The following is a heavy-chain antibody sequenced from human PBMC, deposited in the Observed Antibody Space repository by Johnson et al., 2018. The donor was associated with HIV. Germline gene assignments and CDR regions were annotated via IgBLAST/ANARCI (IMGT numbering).Heavy chain of an antibody. J-gene: IGHJ3*02. CDR1: GFTFSTYD. CDR3: AKQKRGAFDI. CDR2: INSDGSST. Sequence: VQLVESGGGVVQPGRSLRLSCAASGFTFSTYDMHWVRQAPGKGLVWVSRINSDGSSTTYADSVKGRFTISRDNAKNTLYFQMNGLRAEDTAVYYCAKQKRGAFDIWGQGTMVTVSS. D-gene: IGHD1/OR15-1a*01. V-gene: IGHV3-74*02.